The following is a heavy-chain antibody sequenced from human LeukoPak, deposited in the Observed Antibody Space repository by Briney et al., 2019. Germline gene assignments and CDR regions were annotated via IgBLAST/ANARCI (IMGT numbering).Heavy chain of an antibody. D-gene: IGHD2-21*01. CDR2: ISGSGGST. V-gene: IGHV3-23*01. CDR3: AKSILATDPYGMDV. J-gene: IGHJ6*02. Sequence: GGSLRLSCAASGFTFSSYAMSWVRQAPGKGLEWVSAISGSGGSTYYADSVKGRFTISRDNSKNTLYLQMNSLRAEDTAVFYCAKSILATDPYGMDVWGQGTTVTVSS. CDR1: GFTFSSYA.